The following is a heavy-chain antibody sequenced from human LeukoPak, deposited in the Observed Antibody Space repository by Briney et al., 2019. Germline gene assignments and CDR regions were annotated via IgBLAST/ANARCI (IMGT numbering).Heavy chain of an antibody. V-gene: IGHV1-69*01. CDR2: IIPIFGTA. Sequence: SVKVSCKASGGTFSSYAISWVRQAPGQGLEWMGGIIPIFGTANYAQKFQGRVTITADESTSTAYMELSSLRSEDTAVYYCARHYCSSTSCYPGDAFDIWGQGTMVTVSS. CDR1: GGTFSSYA. CDR3: ARHYCSSTSCYPGDAFDI. J-gene: IGHJ3*02. D-gene: IGHD2-2*01.